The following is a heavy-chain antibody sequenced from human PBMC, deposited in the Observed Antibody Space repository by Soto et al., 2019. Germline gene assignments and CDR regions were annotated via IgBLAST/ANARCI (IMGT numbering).Heavy chain of an antibody. V-gene: IGHV3-30*18. Sequence: GGSLRLSCAASGFTFSSYGMHWVRQAPGKGLEWVAVISYDGSNKYYADSVKGRFTISRDNSKNTLYLQMNSLRAEDTAVYYCAKGVMDSSGPYYYYYYGMDVWGQGTTVTVSS. D-gene: IGHD3-22*01. CDR2: ISYDGSNK. J-gene: IGHJ6*02. CDR3: AKGVMDSSGPYYYYYYGMDV. CDR1: GFTFSSYG.